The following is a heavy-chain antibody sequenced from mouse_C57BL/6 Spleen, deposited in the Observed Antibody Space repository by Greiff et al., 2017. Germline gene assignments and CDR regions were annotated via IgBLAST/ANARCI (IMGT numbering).Heavy chain of an antibody. V-gene: IGHV1-50*01. D-gene: IGHD1-1*01. Sequence: QVQLQQPGAELVKPGASVKLSCKASGYTFTSYWMQWVKQRPGQGLEWIGEIDPSDSYTNYNQKFKGKATLTVDTSSSTAYMQLSSLTSEDSAVYYCARVGELGRWGQGTLVTVSA. CDR3: ARVGELGR. CDR2: IDPSDSYT. J-gene: IGHJ3*01. CDR1: GYTFTSYW.